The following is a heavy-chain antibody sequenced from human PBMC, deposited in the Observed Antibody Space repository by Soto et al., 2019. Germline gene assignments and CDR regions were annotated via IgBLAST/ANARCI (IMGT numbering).Heavy chain of an antibody. CDR3: ARGECGSCYLLDY. CDR1: GFTFSSYA. Sequence: QVQLVESGGGVVQPGRSLRLSCAASGFTFSSYAMHWVRQAPGKGLEWVAVISYDGSNKYYADSVKGRFTISRDNTKNTLYLQMNSLRAEDTAVYYGARGECGSCYLLDYWGQGTLVTVSS. D-gene: IGHD2-15*01. CDR2: ISYDGSNK. V-gene: IGHV3-30-3*01. J-gene: IGHJ4*02.